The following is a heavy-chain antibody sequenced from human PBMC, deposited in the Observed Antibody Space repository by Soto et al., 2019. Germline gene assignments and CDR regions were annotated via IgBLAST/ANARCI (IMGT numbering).Heavy chain of an antibody. CDR3: ARDGDYADYFDY. CDR1: GFTFSSYA. CDR2: ISYDGSNK. D-gene: IGHD4-17*01. Sequence: QVQLVESGGGVVQPGRSLRLSCAASGFTFSSYAMHWVRQAPGKGLEWVAVISYDGSNKYYADSVKDRFTISRDNSKNTLYLQMNSLRAEDTAVYYCARDGDYADYFDYWGQGTLVTVSS. V-gene: IGHV3-30-3*01. J-gene: IGHJ4*02.